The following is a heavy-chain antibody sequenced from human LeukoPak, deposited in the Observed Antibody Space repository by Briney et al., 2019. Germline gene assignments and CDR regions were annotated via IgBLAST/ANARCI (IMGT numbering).Heavy chain of an antibody. CDR1: GFTFSSYA. D-gene: IGHD6-13*01. Sequence: GGSLRLSCAASGFTFSSYAMSWVRQAPGKGLEWVSAISGSGDSTYYGDSVKGRFTISRDNSKNTLYLQMNSLRAEDTAVYYCARTRPLDSSSWSHGDYWGQGTLVTVSS. J-gene: IGHJ4*02. CDR2: ISGSGDST. CDR3: ARTRPLDSSSWSHGDY. V-gene: IGHV3-23*01.